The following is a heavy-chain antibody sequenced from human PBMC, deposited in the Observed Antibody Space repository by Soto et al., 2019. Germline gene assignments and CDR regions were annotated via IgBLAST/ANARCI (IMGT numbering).Heavy chain of an antibody. CDR3: ARVGMRYFAHQPFDI. Sequence: SETLSLTCAVYGGSFSGYYWSWIRQPPGKGLEWIGEINHSGSTNYNPSLKSRVTISVDTSKNQFSLKLSSVTAADTAVYYCARVGMRYFAHQPFDIWGQGTMVTVSS. D-gene: IGHD3-9*01. V-gene: IGHV4-34*01. CDR1: GGSFSGYY. J-gene: IGHJ3*02. CDR2: INHSGST.